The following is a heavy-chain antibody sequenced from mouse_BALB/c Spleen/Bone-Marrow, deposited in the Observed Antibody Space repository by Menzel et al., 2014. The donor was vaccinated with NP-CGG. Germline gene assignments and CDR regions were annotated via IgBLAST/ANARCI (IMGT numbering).Heavy chain of an antibody. D-gene: IGHD2-4*01. CDR1: GYTFTSYY. Sequence: QVQLKQSGAELVKPGASVKLSCKASGYTFTSYYVYWVKQRPGQGLEWIGGINPSNGGTNFNEKFKSKATLTVDKSSSTAYMQLSSLTSEDSAVYYCTRGDDYDEEFAYWGQGTLVTVSA. CDR2: INPSNGGT. V-gene: IGHV1S81*02. CDR3: TRGDDYDEEFAY. J-gene: IGHJ3*01.